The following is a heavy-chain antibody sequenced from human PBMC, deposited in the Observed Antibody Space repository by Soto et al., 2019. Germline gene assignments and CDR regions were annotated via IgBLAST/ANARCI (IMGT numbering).Heavy chain of an antibody. Sequence: EASVEVSCKASGYTFTSYAMHWVRQAPGQRLEWMGWINAGNGNTKYSQKFQGRVTITRDTSASTAYMELSSLRSEDTAVYYCARGLGLYYFDYWGQGTLVTVSS. CDR2: INAGNGNT. J-gene: IGHJ4*02. V-gene: IGHV1-3*01. CDR3: ARGLGLYYFDY. D-gene: IGHD1-26*01. CDR1: GYTFTSYA.